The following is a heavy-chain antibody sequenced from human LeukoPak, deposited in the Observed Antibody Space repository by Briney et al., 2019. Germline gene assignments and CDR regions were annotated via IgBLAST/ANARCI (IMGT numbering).Heavy chain of an antibody. D-gene: IGHD3-10*01. V-gene: IGHV3-21*04. J-gene: IGHJ4*02. CDR2: ISSGSSYI. CDR1: GFTLSRYS. CDR3: ARKSASGNYPLDY. Sequence: GGSLRLSRAASGFTLSRYSMNWVRQAPGKGLEWVSSISSGSSYIYYAGSVKGRFTISRDNAKNSLYLQMNSLRAEDTALYYCARKSASGNYPLDYWGQGTLVTVSS.